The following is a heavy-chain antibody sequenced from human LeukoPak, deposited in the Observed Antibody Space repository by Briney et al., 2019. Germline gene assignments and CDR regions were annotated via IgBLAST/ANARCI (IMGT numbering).Heavy chain of an antibody. D-gene: IGHD3-16*02. CDR2: IKQDGGEK. J-gene: IGHJ4*02. Sequence: GSLRLSCAAFGFTFSSYAMHWVRQAPGKGLEWVANIKQDGGEKYYVDSVKGRFTISRDNAKNSLYLQMNSLRAEDTAVYYCARESYVWGSYRYLGPADYWGQGTLVTVSS. CDR3: ARESYVWGSYRYLGPADY. V-gene: IGHV3-7*03. CDR1: GFTFSSYA.